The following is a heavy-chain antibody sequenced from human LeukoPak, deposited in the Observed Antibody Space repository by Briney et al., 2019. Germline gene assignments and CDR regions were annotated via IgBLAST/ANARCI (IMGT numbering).Heavy chain of an antibody. CDR3: STPSGAPTTLSPSFGS. CDR2: IKSEADGGTT. D-gene: IGHD1-1*01. V-gene: IGHV3-15*01. CDR1: GFTFSSAW. Sequence: GGSLRLSCAASGFTFSSAWMTWVRQAPGKGLEWVGRIKSEADGGTTDYAAPVKGRFTISRDDSRNTLYLQMNNLKNEDTAVYFCSTPSGAPTTLSPSFGSWGQGTLVTVAS. J-gene: IGHJ4*02.